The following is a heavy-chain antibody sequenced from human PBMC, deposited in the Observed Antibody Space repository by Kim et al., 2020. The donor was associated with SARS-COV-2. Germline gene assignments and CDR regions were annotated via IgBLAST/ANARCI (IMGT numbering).Heavy chain of an antibody. CDR1: GFTFSNAR. CDR2: IHSKADGETT. D-gene: IGHD6-13*01. V-gene: IGHV3-15*01. Sequence: GGSLRLSCAASGFTFSNARMNWVRQAPGKGLEWVGRIHSKADGETTDYAALVRDRFTISRDDSKNTLYLQMNSLKNEDTAVYFCNTARVLGYWGQGTLVTVSS. CDR3: NTARVLGY. J-gene: IGHJ4*02.